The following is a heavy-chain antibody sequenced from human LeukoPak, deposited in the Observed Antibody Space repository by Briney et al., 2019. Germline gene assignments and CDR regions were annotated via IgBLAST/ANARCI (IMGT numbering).Heavy chain of an antibody. V-gene: IGHV4-30-4*01. CDR3: ARDHRRYSGYDYALASDYYYYYGMDV. CDR2: IYYSGST. D-gene: IGHD5-12*01. J-gene: IGHJ6*02. CDR1: GGSISSGDYY. Sequence: SETLSLTCTVSGGSISSGDYYWSWIRQPPGKGLEWIGYIYYSGSTYYNPSLKSRVTISVDTSKNQFSLRLSSVTAADTAVYYCARDHRRYSGYDYALASDYYYYYGMDVWGQGTTVTVSS.